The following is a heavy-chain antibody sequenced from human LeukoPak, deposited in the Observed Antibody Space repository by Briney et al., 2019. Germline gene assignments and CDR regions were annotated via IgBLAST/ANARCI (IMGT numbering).Heavy chain of an antibody. Sequence: SQTLSLTCAISGDSVSSNSAVWNWIRQSPSRGLEWQGRTYYRSKWYNDYAVSVKGRITINPDTSKNQFSLQLNSVTPEDTAVYYCAREGPITSWQFDYWGQGTLVTVSP. D-gene: IGHD2-2*01. CDR3: AREGPITSWQFDY. CDR2: TYYRSKWYN. J-gene: IGHJ4*02. V-gene: IGHV6-1*01. CDR1: GDSVSSNSAV.